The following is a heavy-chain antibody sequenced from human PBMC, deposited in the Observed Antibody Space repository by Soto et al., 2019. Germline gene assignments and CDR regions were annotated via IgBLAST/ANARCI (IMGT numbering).Heavy chain of an antibody. V-gene: IGHV1-69*13. J-gene: IGHJ3*02. CDR2: IIPILGTA. CDR1: GGTFSSYA. CDR3: ARSLDYDSSGYYFPDAFDI. D-gene: IGHD3-22*01. Sequence: GASVKVSCKASGGTFSSYAISWVRQAPGQGLEWMGGIIPILGTANYAQKFQGRVTITADESTSTAYMELSSLRSEDTAVYYCARSLDYDSSGYYFPDAFDIWGQGTMVTVSS.